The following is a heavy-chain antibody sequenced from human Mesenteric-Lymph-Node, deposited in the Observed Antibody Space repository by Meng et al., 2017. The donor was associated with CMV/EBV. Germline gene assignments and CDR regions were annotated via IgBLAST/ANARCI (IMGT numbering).Heavy chain of an antibody. J-gene: IGHJ4*02. V-gene: IGHV3-7*01. D-gene: IGHD2-15*01. CDR1: GFTFSNYW. CDR3: ARVESSDDSRYRPFDY. Sequence: GGSLRLSCATSGFTFSNYWMTWLRQAPGRGLEWVATIKQDGSEKDYRDSVKGRFTISRDNAKNSLSLQMNYPRAEDTGVYYCARVESSDDSRYRPFDYWGQGSLVTVSS. CDR2: IKQDGSEK.